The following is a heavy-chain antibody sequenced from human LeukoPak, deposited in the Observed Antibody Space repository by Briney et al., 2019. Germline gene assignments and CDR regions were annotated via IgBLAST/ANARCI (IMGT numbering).Heavy chain of an antibody. D-gene: IGHD3-10*01. J-gene: IGHJ5*02. CDR2: ISGSGGST. V-gene: IGHV3-23*01. Sequence: GGSLRLSCAASGFTFSSYAMSWVRQAPGKGLEWVSAISGSGGSTYYADSVKGRFTISRDNSKNTLYLQMNSLRAEDTAVYYCAKVPLLCVGDSNWFDTWGQGTLVTVSS. CDR3: AKVPLLCVGDSNWFDT. CDR1: GFTFSSYA.